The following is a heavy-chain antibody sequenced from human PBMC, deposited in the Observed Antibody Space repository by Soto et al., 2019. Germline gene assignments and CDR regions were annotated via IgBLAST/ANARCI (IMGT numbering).Heavy chain of an antibody. Sequence: QVQLQESGPGLVRPSGTLSLTCAVSGGSISSSKWWTWVRQPPGKGLEWIGEIYHSGSTNYIPSLKRRVTISVDKSKNQFSLELTSVTAADTAVYYCATRFDGLGSYEYWGQGTLVTVSS. J-gene: IGHJ4*02. CDR2: IYHSGST. D-gene: IGHD3-10*01. V-gene: IGHV4-4*02. CDR1: GGSISSSKW. CDR3: ATRFDGLGSYEY.